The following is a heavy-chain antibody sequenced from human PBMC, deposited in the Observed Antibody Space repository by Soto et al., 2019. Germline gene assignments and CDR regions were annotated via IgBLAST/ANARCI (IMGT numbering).Heavy chain of an antibody. Sequence: GASVKVSCKASRNTFTRYCISWVRQAPGEGLELMGWISANNGNTNHSQKLQGRVTMTIDASTRTAYMELRSLRADDTAVYYCASPGGGSGPDWYFDLWGRGTLVTVSS. D-gene: IGHD2-15*01. CDR1: RNTFTRYC. J-gene: IGHJ2*01. CDR2: ISANNGNT. V-gene: IGHV1-18*01. CDR3: ASPGGGSGPDWYFDL.